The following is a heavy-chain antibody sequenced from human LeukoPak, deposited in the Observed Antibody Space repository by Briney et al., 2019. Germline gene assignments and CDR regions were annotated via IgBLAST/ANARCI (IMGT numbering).Heavy chain of an antibody. CDR1: GFTFGSYW. V-gene: IGHV3-7*04. CDR2: IKQDGSEK. Sequence: GGSLRLSCAASGFTFGSYWMSWVRQAPGKGLEWVDNIKQDGSEKYYVDSVKGRFTISRDNAKNSLYLQMNSLRAEDTAVYYCARDRGYGDYRGQGTLVTVSS. J-gene: IGHJ4*02. D-gene: IGHD3-10*01. CDR3: ARDRGYGDY.